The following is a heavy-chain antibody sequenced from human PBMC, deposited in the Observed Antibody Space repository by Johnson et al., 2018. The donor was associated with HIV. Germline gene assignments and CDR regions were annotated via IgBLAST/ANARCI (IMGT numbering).Heavy chain of an antibody. V-gene: IGHV3-66*01. D-gene: IGHD6-6*01. CDR3: AKGPNGQLDDAFHI. J-gene: IGHJ3*02. Sequence: VQLVESGGALVQPGGSLGLPCPTSGLSVSGPYMSWVRQAPGKGLDWSSVIYGGARTSSADPVKGRFTISRDNSKNTLYLQMNSLRAEDTAVYYCAKGPNGQLDDAFHIWGQGTMVTVSS. CDR2: IYGGART. CDR1: GLSVSGPY.